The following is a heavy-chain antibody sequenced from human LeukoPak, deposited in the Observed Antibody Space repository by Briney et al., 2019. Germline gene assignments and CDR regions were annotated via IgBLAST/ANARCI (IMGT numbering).Heavy chain of an antibody. D-gene: IGHD2-2*01. V-gene: IGHV4-38-2*02. Sequence: PSETLSLTCTVSGYSISSGYYWGWIRQPPGKGLAWIGSIYHSGSTYYNPSLKSRVTISVDTSKNQFSLKLSSVTAADTAVYYCARDRWDIVVVPAARTPGWYFDLWGRGTLVTVSS. J-gene: IGHJ2*01. CDR1: GYSISSGYY. CDR3: ARDRWDIVVVPAARTPGWYFDL. CDR2: IYHSGST.